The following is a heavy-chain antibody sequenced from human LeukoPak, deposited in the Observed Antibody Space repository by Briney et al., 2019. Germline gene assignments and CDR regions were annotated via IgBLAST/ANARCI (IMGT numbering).Heavy chain of an antibody. CDR3: ARGWLQPYWYFDL. CDR2: ISVYNGNT. Sequence: ASVKVSCKASGYTFTNYGIIWVRQAPGQGLEWMGWISVYNGNTNYAQKLQGRVTMTTDTSTSTDYMGLRSLRSDDTAVYYCARGWLQPYWYFDLWGRGTLVTVSS. J-gene: IGHJ2*01. V-gene: IGHV1-18*01. CDR1: GYTFTNYG. D-gene: IGHD5-24*01.